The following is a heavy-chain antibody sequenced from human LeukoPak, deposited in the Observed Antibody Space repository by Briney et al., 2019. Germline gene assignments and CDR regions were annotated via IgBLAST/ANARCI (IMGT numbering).Heavy chain of an antibody. CDR2: IKSKTDGGTT. J-gene: IGHJ4*02. D-gene: IGHD2-15*01. CDR1: GVTFSSAW. CDR3: TALGAASEY. Sequence: PGGSLRLSCVGSGVTFSSAWMSWIRQAPGKGLQWVGHIKSKTDGGTTAYAAPVKGRFTISRDDSKNTLYLQMNSLKSEDAALYYCTALGAASEYWGQGALVTVSS. V-gene: IGHV3-15*01.